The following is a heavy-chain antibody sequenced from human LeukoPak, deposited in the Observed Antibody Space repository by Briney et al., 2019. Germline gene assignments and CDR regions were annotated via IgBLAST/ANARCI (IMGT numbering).Heavy chain of an antibody. CDR3: VRVRDGYNSFFDY. J-gene: IGHJ4*02. D-gene: IGHD5-24*01. CDR1: GFIFSSYW. Sequence: GGSLRLSCGASGFIFSSYWMHWVRQAPGKGLVWVSRINSDGTTTNYADSVKGRFTISRDNAKNTLYLQMNSLRAEDTAVYCCVRVRDGYNSFFDYWGQGTLVTVSS. V-gene: IGHV3-74*01. CDR2: INSDGTTT.